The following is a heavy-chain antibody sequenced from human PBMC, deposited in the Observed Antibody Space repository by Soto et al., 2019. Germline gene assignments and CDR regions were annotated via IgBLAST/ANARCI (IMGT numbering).Heavy chain of an antibody. V-gene: IGHV1-18*01. Sequence: QVQLVQSGPEVMKPGASVKVSCKASGYTFTTYGISWVRLAPGQGLEWLGWISGYNGQTKYAPRFRDRVTLTTDTSTSTTNMELRSLRSDDTAIYFCARDNRKELWVEGLNAMDVWGQGTTVTVSS. CDR2: ISGYNGQT. CDR3: ARDNRKELWVEGLNAMDV. D-gene: IGHD2-21*01. J-gene: IGHJ6*02. CDR1: GYTFTTYG.